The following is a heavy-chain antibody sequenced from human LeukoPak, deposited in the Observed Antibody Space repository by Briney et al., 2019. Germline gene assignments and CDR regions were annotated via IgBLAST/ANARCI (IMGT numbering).Heavy chain of an antibody. V-gene: IGHV3-74*01. CDR2: IDRDGSRI. Sequence: GGSLRLSCAVSGFTFSSYWMHWVRQAPGKGLVWVSRIDRDGSRINYADSVKGRFTISRDNGKNTLFLQMNSLRAEDAAVYYCVRGNDYGGPHYWGQGTLVTVSS. CDR1: GFTFSSYW. CDR3: VRGNDYGGPHY. D-gene: IGHD4-23*01. J-gene: IGHJ4*02.